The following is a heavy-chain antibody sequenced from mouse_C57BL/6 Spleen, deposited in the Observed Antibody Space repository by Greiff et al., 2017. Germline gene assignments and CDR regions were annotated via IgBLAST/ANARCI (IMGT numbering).Heavy chain of an antibody. CDR3: ARSDYDYLFDY. Sequence: VHVKQPGPELVKPGASVKIPCKASGYTFTDYNMDWVKQSHGQSLEWIGDINPNNGGTIYNQKFKGKATLTVDKSSSTAYMELRSLTSEDTAVYYCARSDYDYLFDYWGQGTTLTVSS. CDR2: INPNNGGT. CDR1: GYTFTDYN. J-gene: IGHJ2*01. V-gene: IGHV1-18*01. D-gene: IGHD2-4*01.